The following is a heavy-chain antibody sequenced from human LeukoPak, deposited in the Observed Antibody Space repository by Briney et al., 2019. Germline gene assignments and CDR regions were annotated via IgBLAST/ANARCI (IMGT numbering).Heavy chain of an antibody. V-gene: IGHV3-64*01. Sequence: PGGTLRLSCAASGFTFSSYAMHWVRQAPGKGLEYVSAISSNGGSTYYANSVKGRFTISRDNSKNTLYLQMGSLRAEDMAVYYCARARGRDAFDIWGQGTMVTVSS. J-gene: IGHJ3*02. CDR1: GFTFSSYA. CDR2: ISSNGGST. CDR3: ARARGRDAFDI.